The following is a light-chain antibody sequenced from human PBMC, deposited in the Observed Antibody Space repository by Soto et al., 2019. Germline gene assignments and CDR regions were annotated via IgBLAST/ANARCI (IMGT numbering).Light chain of an antibody. J-gene: IGKJ1*01. CDR3: QQYNHFWT. CDR1: QTISSW. CDR2: KAS. V-gene: IGKV1-5*03. Sequence: DIQMTKSPSTLSGSVGDRVTITCRASQTISSWLAWYQQKPGKAPKLLIYKASTLQTGVPSRFSGSGSGTQFTLTINSLQADEFATYYCQQYNHFWTVGQGTKVEIK.